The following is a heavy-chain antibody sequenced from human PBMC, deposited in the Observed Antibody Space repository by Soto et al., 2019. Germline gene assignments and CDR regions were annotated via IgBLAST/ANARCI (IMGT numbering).Heavy chain of an antibody. Sequence: EVQLVQSGADIKKPGESLQISCKGVGYKFGSAWIGWVRQMPGKGLEWMGIIKPGTSDIRYSPSCRGHVTISADEAVSTAYLQWSSLKDSDTAMYYCARQLSHICDSWGQGTLVTVSP. CDR1: GYKFGSAW. V-gene: IGHV5-51*01. CDR3: ARQLSHICDS. J-gene: IGHJ4*02. D-gene: IGHD3-3*02. CDR2: IKPGTSDI.